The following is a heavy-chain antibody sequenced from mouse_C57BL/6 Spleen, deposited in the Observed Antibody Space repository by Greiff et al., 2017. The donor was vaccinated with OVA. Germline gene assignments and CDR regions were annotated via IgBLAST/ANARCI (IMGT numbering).Heavy chain of an antibody. CDR3: ARADSSGLYYFDY. CDR2: ISYDGSN. V-gene: IGHV3-6*01. CDR1: GYSITSGYY. Sequence: EVKLQESGPGLVKPSQSLSLTCSVTGYSITSGYYWNWIRQFPGNKLEWMGYISYDGSNNYNPSLKNRISITRDTSKNQFFLKLNSVTTEDTATYYCARADSSGLYYFDYWGQGTTLTVSS. D-gene: IGHD3-2*02. J-gene: IGHJ2*01.